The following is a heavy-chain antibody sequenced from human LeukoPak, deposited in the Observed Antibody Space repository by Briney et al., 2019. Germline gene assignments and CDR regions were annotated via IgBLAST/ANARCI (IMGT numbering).Heavy chain of an antibody. CDR1: GFTFSSYG. Sequence: PGGSLRLSCAASGFTFSSYGMHWVRQAPGKGLEWVANIKQDGSEKYYVDSVKGRFTISRDNAKNSLYLQMNSLRAEDTAVYYCARVGCGGDCYYYFDYWGQGTLVTVSS. D-gene: IGHD2-21*02. V-gene: IGHV3-7*01. J-gene: IGHJ4*02. CDR3: ARVGCGGDCYYYFDY. CDR2: IKQDGSEK.